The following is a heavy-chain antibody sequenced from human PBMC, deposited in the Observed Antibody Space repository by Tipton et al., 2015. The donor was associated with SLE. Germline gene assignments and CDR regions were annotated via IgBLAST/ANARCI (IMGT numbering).Heavy chain of an antibody. CDR2: IYTSGST. D-gene: IGHD3-10*01. CDR1: GGSISSGSYY. V-gene: IGHV4-61*02. J-gene: IGHJ2*01. Sequence: TLSLTCTVSGGSISSGSYYWSWIRQPAGKGLEWIGRIYTSGSTNYNPSLKSRFTISVDTSKNQFSLKLSSVTAADTAVYYCARDRRGWYFDLWGRGTLVTVSS. CDR3: ARDRRGWYFDL.